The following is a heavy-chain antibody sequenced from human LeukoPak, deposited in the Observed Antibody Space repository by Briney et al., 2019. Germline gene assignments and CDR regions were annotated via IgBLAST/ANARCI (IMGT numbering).Heavy chain of an antibody. Sequence: GGSLRLSCAASGFTFSDYYMSWIRQAPGKGLEWVSYISSSGSTIYYADSVKGRFTISRDNAKNSLYLQMNSLRAEDTAVYYCARVMLDLHRGIAAAESPIDYWGQGTLVTVSS. CDR1: GFTFSDYY. CDR3: ARVMLDLHRGIAAAESPIDY. CDR2: ISSSGSTI. V-gene: IGHV3-11*04. D-gene: IGHD6-13*01. J-gene: IGHJ4*02.